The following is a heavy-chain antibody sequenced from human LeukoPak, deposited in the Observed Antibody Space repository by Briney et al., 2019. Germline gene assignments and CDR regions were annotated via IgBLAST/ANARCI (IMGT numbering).Heavy chain of an antibody. J-gene: IGHJ4*02. Sequence: SETLSLTCTVSGGSISSGTYYWSWIRQPAGKGLEWIGRIYVSGSTDYNPSLKSRVTITLDTSKNQFSLKLYSVTAADTAVYYCARERRYYYDSSGYYYDWLNLSDYWGQGTLVTVSS. CDR2: IYVSGST. D-gene: IGHD3-22*01. V-gene: IGHV4-61*02. CDR1: GGSISSGTYY. CDR3: ARERRYYYDSSGYYYDWLNLSDY.